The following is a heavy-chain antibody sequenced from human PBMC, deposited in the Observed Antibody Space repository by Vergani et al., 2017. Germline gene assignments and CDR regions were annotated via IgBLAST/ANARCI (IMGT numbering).Heavy chain of an antibody. D-gene: IGHD2-2*01. J-gene: IGHJ5*02. Sequence: QVQLQESGPGLVKPSQTLSLTCTVSGCSISSGSSYLSWLRPPAGKGLEWIGRIYTRGSTNSNPSLKSLVTISVDTSKNQFSLKLSSVTAADTAVYYCSRGDCSSTSCYSEWFDPWGQGTLVTVSS. CDR2: IYTRGST. CDR3: SRGDCSSTSCYSEWFDP. V-gene: IGHV4-61*02. CDR1: GCSISSGSSY.